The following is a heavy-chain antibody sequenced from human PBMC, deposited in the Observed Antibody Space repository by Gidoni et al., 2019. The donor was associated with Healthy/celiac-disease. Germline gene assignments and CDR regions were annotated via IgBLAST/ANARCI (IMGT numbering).Heavy chain of an antibody. CDR3: ARDAERSSSLGPFDY. Sequence: EVQLVESGGGLIQPGGSLRLSCAASGFTVSSNYMSWVRQAPGKGLEWVSVIYSGGSTYYADSVKGRFTISRDNSKNTLYLQMNSLRAEDTAVYYCARDAERSSSLGPFDYWGQGTLVTVSS. J-gene: IGHJ4*02. CDR2: IYSGGST. D-gene: IGHD1-26*01. CDR1: GFTVSSNY. V-gene: IGHV3-53*01.